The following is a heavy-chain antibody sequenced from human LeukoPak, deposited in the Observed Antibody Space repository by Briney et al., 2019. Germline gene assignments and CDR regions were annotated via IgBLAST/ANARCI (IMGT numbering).Heavy chain of an antibody. D-gene: IGHD1-26*01. J-gene: IGHJ3*02. Sequence: TETLSLTCAVYGGSFSGYYWSWIRQPPGKGLEWIGEINHSGSTNYNPSLKSRVTISVDTSKNQFSLKLSSVTAADTAVYYCARAIVGATDAFDIWGQGTMVTVSS. V-gene: IGHV4-34*01. CDR3: ARAIVGATDAFDI. CDR2: INHSGST. CDR1: GGSFSGYY.